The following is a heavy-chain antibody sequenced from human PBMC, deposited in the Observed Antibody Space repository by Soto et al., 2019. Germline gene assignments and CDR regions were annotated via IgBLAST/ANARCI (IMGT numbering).Heavy chain of an antibody. CDR2: IYSGGST. V-gene: IGHV3-53*04. CDR3: ARHYGDYRGNFDY. CDR1: GFTVSSNY. Sequence: EVQLVESGGGLVQPGGSLRLSCAASGFTVSSNYMSWVRQAPGKGLEWVSVIYSGGSTYYADSVKGRFTISRHNSKSTLYLQMNSLRAEDTAVYYCARHYGDYRGNFDYWGQGTLVTVSS. D-gene: IGHD4-17*01. J-gene: IGHJ4*02.